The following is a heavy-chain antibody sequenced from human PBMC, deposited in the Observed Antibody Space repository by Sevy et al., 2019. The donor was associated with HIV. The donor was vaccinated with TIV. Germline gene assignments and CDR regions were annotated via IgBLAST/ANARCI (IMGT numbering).Heavy chain of an antibody. Sequence: GGSLRLSCAASGFTFTTSGMHWVRQAPGRGLEWVAVISYDGTNQNYADSVKGRFIISRDNSKNTLSLQMNSLGTEDTAGYYCAKAAIEAVTASPNCFDYWGQGVLVTVSS. D-gene: IGHD2-21*02. CDR3: AKAAIEAVTASPNCFDY. V-gene: IGHV3-30*18. CDR2: ISYDGTNQ. CDR1: GFTFTTSG. J-gene: IGHJ4*02.